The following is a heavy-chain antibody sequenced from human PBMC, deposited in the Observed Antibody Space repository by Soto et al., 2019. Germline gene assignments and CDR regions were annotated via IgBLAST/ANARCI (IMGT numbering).Heavy chain of an antibody. CDR3: AKAPAVLPAPQFDY. Sequence: EVQLLESGGGLVQPGGSLRLSCAASGFTFSSYAMSWVRQAPGKGLEWVSAISGSGGSTYYADAVKGRFTITRDNAKHTLYLQMNSLRAEATAVYYCAKAPAVLPAPQFDYWGKGTLVTVSS. CDR2: ISGSGGST. J-gene: IGHJ4*02. V-gene: IGHV3-23*01. D-gene: IGHD6-19*01. CDR1: GFTFSSYA.